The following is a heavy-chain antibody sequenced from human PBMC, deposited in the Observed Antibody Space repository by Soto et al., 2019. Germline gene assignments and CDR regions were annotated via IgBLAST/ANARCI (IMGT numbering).Heavy chain of an antibody. J-gene: IGHJ6*01. CDR2: ISAYNGNT. V-gene: IGHV1-18*01. D-gene: IGHD2-2*01. CDR1: GYTFTNYG. CDR3: ARGLGYCISTSCYHDYYYYGMDV. Sequence: ASVKVSCKASGYTFTNYGISWVLQAPGQGLEWMGWISAYNGNTKYAQKLQGRVTITADESTSTAYMELSSLRSEDTAVYYCARGLGYCISTSCYHDYYYYGMDVWGQGTTVTVSS.